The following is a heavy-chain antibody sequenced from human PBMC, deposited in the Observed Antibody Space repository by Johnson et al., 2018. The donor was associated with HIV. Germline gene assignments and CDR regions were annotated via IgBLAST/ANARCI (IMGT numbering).Heavy chain of an antibody. V-gene: IGHV3-30*18. J-gene: IGHJ3*02. CDR1: GFTFSGYG. CDR3: AKALGGYAFDI. Sequence: QVQLVESGGGVVQPGKSLRLSCAASGFTFSGYGMHWVRQAPGKGLEWVAVISYDGNNKYYADSVKGRFTISRDNSKNTLYLQINSLRAEDTAVYYCAKALGGYAFDIWGQGTMVTVSS. D-gene: IGHD3-3*01. CDR2: ISYDGNNK.